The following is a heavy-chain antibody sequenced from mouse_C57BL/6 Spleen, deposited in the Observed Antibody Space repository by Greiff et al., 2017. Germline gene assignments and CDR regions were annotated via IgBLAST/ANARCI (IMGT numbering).Heavy chain of an antibody. J-gene: IGHJ2*01. V-gene: IGHV1-5*01. CDR1: GYTFTSYW. Sequence: VQLQQSGTVLARPGASVKMSCKTSGYTFTSYWMHWVKQRPGQGLEWIGAIYPGNSDTSYNQKFKGKAKLTAVTSASTAYMELSSLTNEDSAVYYCTRGDYGNFGGFDYWGQGTTLTVSS. CDR3: TRGDYGNFGGFDY. CDR2: IYPGNSDT. D-gene: IGHD2-1*01.